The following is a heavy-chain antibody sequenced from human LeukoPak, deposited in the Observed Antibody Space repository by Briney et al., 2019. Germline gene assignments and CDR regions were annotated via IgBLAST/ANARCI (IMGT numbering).Heavy chain of an antibody. Sequence: PGGSLRLSCTASGFNFCDYAISWVRQAPGKGLEWVSFIRSKAYGGTTDYAASVKGRFTISRDDSKSLAYLQMNSLKTEDTAVYYCTRDSAAMILHGMDVWGQGTTVTVSS. D-gene: IGHD3-16*01. CDR2: IRSKAYGGTT. CDR3: TRDSAAMILHGMDV. J-gene: IGHJ6*02. CDR1: GFNFCDYA. V-gene: IGHV3-49*04.